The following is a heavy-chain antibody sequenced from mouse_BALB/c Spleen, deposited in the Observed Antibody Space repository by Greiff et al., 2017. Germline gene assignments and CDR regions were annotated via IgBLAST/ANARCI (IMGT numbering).Heavy chain of an antibody. CDR3: ARWIYDGYHYAMDY. V-gene: IGHV5-17*02. Sequence: EVKLMESGGGLVQPGGSRKLSCAASGFTFSSFGMHWVRQAPEKGLEWVAYISSGSSTIYYADTVKGRFTISRDNPKNTLFLQMTSLRSEDTAMYYCARWIYDGYHYAMDYWGQGTSVTVSS. CDR2: ISSGSSTI. CDR1: GFTFSSFG. D-gene: IGHD2-3*01. J-gene: IGHJ4*01.